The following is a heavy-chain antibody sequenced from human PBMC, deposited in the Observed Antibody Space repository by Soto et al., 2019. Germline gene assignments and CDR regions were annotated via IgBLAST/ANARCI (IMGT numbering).Heavy chain of an antibody. J-gene: IGHJ6*02. Sequence: PSQTLSLTCAISGDSVSINSAAWNWIRQSPSRGLEWLGRTYYRSKWYNDYAVSVKSRITINPDTSKNQFSLQLNSVTPEDTAVYYCARAGWELPAYYYYGMDVWGQGTTVTVSS. CDR3: ARAGWELPAYYYYGMDV. D-gene: IGHD1-26*01. CDR1: GDSVSINSAA. CDR2: TYYRSKWYN. V-gene: IGHV6-1*01.